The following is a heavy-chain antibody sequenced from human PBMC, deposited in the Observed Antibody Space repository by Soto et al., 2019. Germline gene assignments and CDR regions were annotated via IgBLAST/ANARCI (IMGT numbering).Heavy chain of an antibody. V-gene: IGHV4-4*07. J-gene: IGHJ4*02. Sequence: QVQLQESGPGLVKPSETLSLTCSVSGASTKNFYWSWIRQPAGKELEWIGRIYASVYASGSTNYNPALKSRVTMSVDTSKNQFSLKLSSLTAADTAVYYCAVDYGGNSFDYWGQGTLVTVSS. D-gene: IGHD4-17*01. CDR1: GASTKNFY. CDR2: IYASVYASGST. CDR3: AVDYGGNSFDY.